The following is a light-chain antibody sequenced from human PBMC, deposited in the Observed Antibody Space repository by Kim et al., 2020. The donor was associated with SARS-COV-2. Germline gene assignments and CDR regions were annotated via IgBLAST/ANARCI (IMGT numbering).Light chain of an antibody. V-gene: IGKV3-11*01. Sequence: DIVLTQSPATLSLSPGERATLSCRASQSVSSYLAWYQQKPGQGPRLLIYDSSNRATGIPPRFSGSGSGTDFTLTISSLEPGDFAVYYCGERKNGAPLTVGGGTRVDI. CDR3: GERKNGAPLT. CDR1: QSVSSY. J-gene: IGKJ4*01. CDR2: DSS.